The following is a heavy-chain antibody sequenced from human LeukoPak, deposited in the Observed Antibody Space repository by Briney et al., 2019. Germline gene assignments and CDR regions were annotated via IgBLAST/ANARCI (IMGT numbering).Heavy chain of an antibody. CDR3: ARGPYGFDY. Sequence: PSETLSLTCAVYGGSFSGYYWSWIRQPPGKGLEWIGEINHSGSTNYNPSLKSRVTISVDTSKNQFSLKLSSVTAADTAVYYCARGPYGFDYWGQGTLVTVSS. D-gene: IGHD3-10*01. CDR1: GGSFSGYY. CDR2: INHSGST. J-gene: IGHJ4*02. V-gene: IGHV4-34*01.